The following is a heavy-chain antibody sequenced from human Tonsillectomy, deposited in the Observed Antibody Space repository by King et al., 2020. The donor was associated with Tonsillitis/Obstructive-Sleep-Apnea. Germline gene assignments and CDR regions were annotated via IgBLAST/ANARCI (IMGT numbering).Heavy chain of an antibody. V-gene: IGHV5-10-1*03. CDR2: IDPSDSYI. D-gene: IGHD3-16*02. CDR1: GYSFTTYW. CDR3: AKTGDYVLGTYRPTGYYGLDV. Sequence: EVQLVESGAEVKKPGESLRISCTGSGYSFTTYWINWVRQMPGKGLEWMGRIDPSDSYINYSPSFQGHVIISTDKSISTAYLQWSSLKASDTAMYYCAKTGDYVLGTYRPTGYYGLDVWGQGTTVTVSS. J-gene: IGHJ6*02.